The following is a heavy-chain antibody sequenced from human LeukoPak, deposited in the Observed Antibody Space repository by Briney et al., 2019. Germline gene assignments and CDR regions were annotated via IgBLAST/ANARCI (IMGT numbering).Heavy chain of an antibody. CDR2: IYYSGST. Sequence: ASETLSLTCTVSGGSISSGDYYWSWIRQPPGKGLEWIGYIYYSGSTYYNPSLKSRVTISVDTSKNQFSLKLSSVTAADTAVYYCARDRVGGATAAFDIWGQGTMVTASS. V-gene: IGHV4-30-4*01. CDR3: ARDRVGGATAAFDI. CDR1: GGSISSGDYY. J-gene: IGHJ3*02. D-gene: IGHD1-26*01.